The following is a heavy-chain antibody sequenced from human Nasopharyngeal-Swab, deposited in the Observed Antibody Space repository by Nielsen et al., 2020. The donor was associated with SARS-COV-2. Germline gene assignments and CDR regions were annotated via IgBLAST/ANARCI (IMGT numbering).Heavy chain of an antibody. V-gene: IGHV3-48*01. Sequence: LSLTCAASGFTLSSYSMNWVRQAPGKGLERVSYISSSSPIIYYADSVKGRFTISRDNAKNSVYLQMNSLRAEDTAVYYCAREGGAVAPDYWGQGTLVTVSS. CDR2: ISSSSPII. CDR1: GFTLSSYS. CDR3: AREGGAVAPDY. J-gene: IGHJ4*02. D-gene: IGHD6-19*01.